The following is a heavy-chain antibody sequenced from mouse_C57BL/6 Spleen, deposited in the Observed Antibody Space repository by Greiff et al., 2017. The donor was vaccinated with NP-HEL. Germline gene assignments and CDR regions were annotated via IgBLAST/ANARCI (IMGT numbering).Heavy chain of an antibody. Sequence: QVQLQQSGAELVRPGTSVKMSCKASGYTFTNYWIGWAKQRPGHGLEWIGDIYPGGGYTNYNEKFKGKATLTADKSSSTAYMQFSSLTSEDSAIYYCARRTGHWYFDVWGTGTTVTVSS. J-gene: IGHJ1*03. CDR1: GYTFTNYW. CDR2: IYPGGGYT. CDR3: ARRTGHWYFDV. D-gene: IGHD4-1*01. V-gene: IGHV1-63*01.